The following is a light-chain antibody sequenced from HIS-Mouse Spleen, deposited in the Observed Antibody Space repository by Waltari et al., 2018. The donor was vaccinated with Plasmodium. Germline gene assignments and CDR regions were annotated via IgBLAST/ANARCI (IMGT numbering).Light chain of an antibody. Sequence: QSALTQPPSPSGSPGQSVTLSCPGPSSDVGGNNYVSWYPQHPGKAPKLMIYAVSKRPSGVPDRFSGSKSGNTASLTVSGLQAEDEADYYCSSYAGSNNLVFGGGTKLTVL. V-gene: IGLV2-8*01. CDR1: SSDVGGNNY. J-gene: IGLJ2*01. CDR2: AVS. CDR3: SSYAGSNNLV.